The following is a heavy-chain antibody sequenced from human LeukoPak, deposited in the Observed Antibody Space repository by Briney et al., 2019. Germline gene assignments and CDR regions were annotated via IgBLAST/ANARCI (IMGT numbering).Heavy chain of an antibody. J-gene: IGHJ6*02. CDR3: ARDLVVLWFGELHYYGMDV. Sequence: GGSLRLSCAASGFTLSSYAMSGVREAPGKGLEGGAVISYDGSNKYYADSVKGRFTISRDNSKNTLYLQMNSLRAEDTAVYYCARDLVVLWFGELHYYGMDVWGQGTTVTVSS. CDR1: GFTLSSYA. D-gene: IGHD3-10*01. V-gene: IGHV3-30*04. CDR2: ISYDGSNK.